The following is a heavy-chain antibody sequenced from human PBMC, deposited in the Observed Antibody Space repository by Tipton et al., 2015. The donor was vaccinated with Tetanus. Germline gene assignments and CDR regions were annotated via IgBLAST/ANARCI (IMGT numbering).Heavy chain of an antibody. D-gene: IGHD3-16*01. CDR3: ARTWGVWVTSIDAFDI. Sequence: GLVKPSETLSLTCAVSGGSFSGFYWSWIRQAPGKGLEWIGNIYYSGSTDYNPSLKSRVAISVDTSKNQFSLKLSSVTAADTAVYYCARTWGVWVTSIDAFDIWGQGTKVAVSS. J-gene: IGHJ3*02. CDR1: GGSFSGFY. V-gene: IGHV4-34*01. CDR2: IYYSGST.